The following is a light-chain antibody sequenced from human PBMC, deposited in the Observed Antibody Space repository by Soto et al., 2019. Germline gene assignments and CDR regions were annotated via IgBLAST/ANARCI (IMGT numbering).Light chain of an antibody. CDR3: QQYASSMVT. CDR2: GVS. Sequence: EIVLTQSPGTLSLSPGERATLSCRASQSVSSGSLAWYQQKPGQAPRLLIYGVSSRATGIPARFSGSGSGTDFTLTISRLEPEDFAVYYCQQYASSMVTFGGGTKVEI. V-gene: IGKV3-20*01. J-gene: IGKJ4*01. CDR1: QSVSSGS.